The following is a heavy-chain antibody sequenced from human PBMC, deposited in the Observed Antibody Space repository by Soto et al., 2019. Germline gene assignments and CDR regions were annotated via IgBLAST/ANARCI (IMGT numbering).Heavy chain of an antibody. D-gene: IGHD1-26*01. Sequence: HPGGSLRLSCAASGLIFSDYAMSWFRQAPGKGLECVACISGSGDNTFYADSVKGRFTISRDNSKNTLSLHMNSLRVDDTAVYFCAKDRFGIVGPVDYWGKGPLVTVSS. J-gene: IGHJ4*02. CDR2: ISGSGDNT. V-gene: IGHV3-23*01. CDR1: GLIFSDYA. CDR3: AKDRFGIVGPVDY.